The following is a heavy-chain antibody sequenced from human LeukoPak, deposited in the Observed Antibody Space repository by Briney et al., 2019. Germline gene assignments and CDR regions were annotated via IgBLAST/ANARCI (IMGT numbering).Heavy chain of an antibody. V-gene: IGHV1-2*06. CDR2: INPNSGGT. Sequence: GASVKVSCKASGYTFTGYDMHWVRQAPGQGLEWMGRINPNSGGTNYAQKFQGRVTMTRDTSISTAYMELSRLRSDDTAVYYCARLSEYCSSTSCYDWGQGTLVTVSS. CDR1: GYTFTGYD. D-gene: IGHD2-2*01. CDR3: ARLSEYCSSTSCYD. J-gene: IGHJ4*02.